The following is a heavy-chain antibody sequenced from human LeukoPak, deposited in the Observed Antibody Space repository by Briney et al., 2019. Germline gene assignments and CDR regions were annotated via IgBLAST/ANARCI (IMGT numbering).Heavy chain of an antibody. D-gene: IGHD4-17*01. CDR2: IGGSGGST. CDR1: GFTFSSYA. CDR3: AKGNDDYGDYVDY. Sequence: GGSLRLSCAASGFTFSSYAMSWVRQAPGKGLEWVSVIGGSGGSTSYAGSVKGRFTISRDNSKNTLYLQMNSLGADDTAVYCCAKGNDDYGDYVDYWGQGTLVTVSS. J-gene: IGHJ4*02. V-gene: IGHV3-23*01.